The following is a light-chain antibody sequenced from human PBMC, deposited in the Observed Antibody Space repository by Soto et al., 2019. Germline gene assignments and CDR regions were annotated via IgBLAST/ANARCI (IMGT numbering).Light chain of an antibody. CDR1: QSITTS. CDR3: QQSYSLPRT. V-gene: IGKV1-39*01. Sequence: DVQLTQSPSSLSASIGDTVTISCRSSQSITTSLNWYQQKPGKPPALLIYGSSARQIGVPHRFSASGSGPDFTLTLTRRQHEDFATYYCQQSYSLPRTFGQGTKMDLK. J-gene: IGKJ1*01. CDR2: GSS.